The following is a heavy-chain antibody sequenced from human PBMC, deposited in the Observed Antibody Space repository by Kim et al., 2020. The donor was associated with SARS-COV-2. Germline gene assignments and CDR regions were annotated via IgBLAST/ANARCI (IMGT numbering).Heavy chain of an antibody. CDR1: GGSISSGSYY. CDR3: ARSRNWGYILTGYYANWYFDL. V-gene: IGHV4-61*02. D-gene: IGHD3-9*01. Sequence: SETLSLTCTVSGGSISSGSYYWSWIRQPAGKGLEWIGRIYTSGSTNYNPSLKSRVTISVDTSKNQFSLKLSSVTAADTAVYYCARSRNWGYILTGYYANWYFDLCGRGTLVTVSS. J-gene: IGHJ2*01. CDR2: IYTSGST.